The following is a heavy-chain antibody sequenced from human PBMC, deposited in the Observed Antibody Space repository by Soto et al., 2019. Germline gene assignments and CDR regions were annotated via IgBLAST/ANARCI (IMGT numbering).Heavy chain of an antibody. CDR3: TTPLAYCGGDCYDFDY. V-gene: IGHV3-15*01. CDR2: IKSKTDGGTT. J-gene: IGHJ4*02. D-gene: IGHD2-21*01. CDR1: GFTFSNAW. Sequence: GGSLRLSCAASGFTFSNAWMSWVRQAPGKGLEWVGRIKSKTDGGTTDYAAPVKGRFTTSRDDSKNTLYLQMNSLKTEDTAVYYCTTPLAYCGGDCYDFDYWGQGTLVTVSS.